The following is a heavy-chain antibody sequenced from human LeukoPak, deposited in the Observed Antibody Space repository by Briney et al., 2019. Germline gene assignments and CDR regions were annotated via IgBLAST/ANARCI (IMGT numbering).Heavy chain of an antibody. V-gene: IGHV1-18*01. CDR2: ISAYNGNT. CDR1: GYTFTSYG. J-gene: IGHJ4*02. Sequence: ASVKVSCKASGYTFTSYGISWVRQAPGQGLEWMGWISAYNGNTNYAQKLQGRVTMTRDTSISTAYMELSRLRSDDTAMYYCARRTGYSSGIDYWGQGTLVTVSS. D-gene: IGHD6-19*01. CDR3: ARRTGYSSGIDY.